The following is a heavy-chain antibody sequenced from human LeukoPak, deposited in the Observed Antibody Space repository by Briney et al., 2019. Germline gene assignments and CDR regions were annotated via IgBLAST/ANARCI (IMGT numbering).Heavy chain of an antibody. CDR2: ISAYNGNT. CDR3: ARDRFFILKRSYTYYYMDV. D-gene: IGHD2-15*01. J-gene: IGHJ6*03. V-gene: IGHV1-18*01. CDR1: GYTFTSYG. Sequence: GASVKVSCKASGYTFTSYGISWVRQAPGQGLEWMGWISAYNGNTNYAQKLQGRVTMTTDTSTSTAYMELRSLRSDDTAVYYCARDRFFILKRSYTYYYMDVWGKGTTVTVSS.